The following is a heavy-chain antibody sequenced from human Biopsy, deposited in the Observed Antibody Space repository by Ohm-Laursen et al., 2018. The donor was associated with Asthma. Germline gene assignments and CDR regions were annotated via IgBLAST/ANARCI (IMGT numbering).Heavy chain of an antibody. CDR2: MSWNSGNI. CDR1: GFSFDGCA. J-gene: IGHJ4*01. Sequence: SLRLSCAASGFSFDGCAMHWVRQAPGKGLEWVSSMSWNSGNIDYAVSVKGRFTISRDNAKNSLYLQMQSLRPEDTAFYYCAKSADYYDSTDYLDFWGRGTLVTVSS. D-gene: IGHD3-22*01. V-gene: IGHV3-9*01. CDR3: AKSADYYDSTDYLDF.